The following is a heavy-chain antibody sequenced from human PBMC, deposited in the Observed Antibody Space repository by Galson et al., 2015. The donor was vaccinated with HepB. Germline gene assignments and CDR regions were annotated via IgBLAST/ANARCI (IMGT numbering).Heavy chain of an antibody. D-gene: IGHD3/OR15-3a*01. CDR3: ARGVDSWFDP. CDR1: GGSFSGYY. Sequence: SETLSLTCAVYGGSFSGYYWSWIRQPPGKGLEWIGEINHSGSTNYNPSLKSRVTISVGTSKNQFSLKLSSVTAADTAVYYCARGVDSWFDPWGQGTLVTVSS. CDR2: INHSGST. J-gene: IGHJ5*02. V-gene: IGHV4-34*01.